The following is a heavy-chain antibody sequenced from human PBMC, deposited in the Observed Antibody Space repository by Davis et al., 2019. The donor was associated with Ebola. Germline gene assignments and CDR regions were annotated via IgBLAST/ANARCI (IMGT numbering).Heavy chain of an antibody. CDR2: ISSSSSTI. CDR3: AADEYYYDSSGYYGVLPRDP. V-gene: IGHV3-48*02. J-gene: IGHJ5*02. CDR1: GFTFSSYS. Sequence: GGSLRLSCAASGFTFSSYSMNWVRQAPGKGLEWVSYISSSSSTIYYADSVKGRFTISRDNAKNSLYLQMNSLRDEDTAVYYCAADEYYYDSSGYYGVLPRDPWGQGTLVTVSS. D-gene: IGHD3-22*01.